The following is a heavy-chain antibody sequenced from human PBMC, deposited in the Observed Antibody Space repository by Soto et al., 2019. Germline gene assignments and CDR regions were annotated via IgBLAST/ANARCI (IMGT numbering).Heavy chain of an antibody. CDR2: INPNSGGT. CDR1: GYTFTGYY. D-gene: IGHD6-19*01. CDR3: ARAESSGLSPHLYX. J-gene: IGHJ4*02. Sequence: ASVKVSCKASGYTFTGYYMHWVRQAPGQGLEWMGFINPNSGGTNYAQKFQGRVTMTRDTSISTAYMERSRLRSDDTAVYYCARAESSGLSPHLYXWGQGTLVTVSX. V-gene: IGHV1-2*02.